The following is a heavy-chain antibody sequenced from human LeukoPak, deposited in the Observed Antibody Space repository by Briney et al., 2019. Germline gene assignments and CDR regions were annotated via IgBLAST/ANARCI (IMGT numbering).Heavy chain of an antibody. CDR3: ARDRRGESFDY. V-gene: IGHV4-59*01. CDR2: IYYSGST. J-gene: IGHJ4*02. D-gene: IGHD3-10*01. Sequence: SETLSLTCTVSGGSISTYYWSWIRQPPRKGLEWIGYIYYSGSTNYNPSLKSRVTISVDTSKNQFSLKLSSVTAADTAVYYCARDRRGESFDYWGQGTLVTVSS. CDR1: GGSISTYY.